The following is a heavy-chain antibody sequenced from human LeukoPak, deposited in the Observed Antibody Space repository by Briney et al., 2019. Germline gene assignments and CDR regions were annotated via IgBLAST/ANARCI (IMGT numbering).Heavy chain of an antibody. J-gene: IGHJ4*02. CDR2: IYYSGST. V-gene: IGHV4-59*01. Sequence: PSETLSLTCTVSGGSISSYYWSWIRQPPGKGLEWIGDIYYSGSTNYSPSLKSRVIISVDTSKNQFSLNLSSVTAADTAVYYCARGLPGYTYGPFDFWGRGTLVTVSS. CDR1: GGSISSYY. D-gene: IGHD5-18*01. CDR3: ARGLPGYTYGPFDF.